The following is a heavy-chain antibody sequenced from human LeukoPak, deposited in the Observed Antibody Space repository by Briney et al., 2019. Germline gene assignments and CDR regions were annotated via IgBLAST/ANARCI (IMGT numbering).Heavy chain of an antibody. V-gene: IGHV3-7*03. J-gene: IGHJ3*02. D-gene: IGHD1-26*01. CDR1: GFSFSGYW. Sequence: GGSLRLSCAASGFSFSGYWMSWVRQAPGKGLEWVANIKHDGSEEYYVDSVEGRFTISRDNAKTSVFLQMNSLRAEDMAVYYCARIEWERLGRAFDIWGQGTMVTVSS. CDR2: IKHDGSEE. CDR3: ARIEWERLGRAFDI.